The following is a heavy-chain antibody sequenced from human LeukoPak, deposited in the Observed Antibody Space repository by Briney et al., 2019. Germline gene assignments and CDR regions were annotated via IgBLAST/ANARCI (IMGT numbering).Heavy chain of an antibody. D-gene: IGHD2-8*01. V-gene: IGHV4-34*01. CDR2: MNHSGST. Sequence: PSETLSLTCAVYGGSFSGYYWGWIRQPPGKGLEWIGEMNHSGSTNYNPSLNSRVTISVDTSKNQLPMNVSSVTAADTDVYYCARLMVHVLNWGQGTLVTVSS. J-gene: IGHJ4*02. CDR1: GGSFSGYY. CDR3: ARLMVHVLN.